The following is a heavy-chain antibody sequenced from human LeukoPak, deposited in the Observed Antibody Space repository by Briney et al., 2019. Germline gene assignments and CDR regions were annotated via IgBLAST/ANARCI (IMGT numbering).Heavy chain of an antibody. CDR2: ISYTGST. J-gene: IGHJ4*02. CDR3: ARDKSVGGNWYGNYY. D-gene: IGHD1-1*01. CDR1: GGSISSYY. Sequence: KPSETLSLTCTVSGGSISSYYWSWIRQSPGKGLEWIGYISYTGSTNYNPSLSSRVTISLDTSKNQFSLKLTSVTAAGTAIYYCARDKSVGGNWYGNYYWGQGTLVTVSS. V-gene: IGHV4-59*01.